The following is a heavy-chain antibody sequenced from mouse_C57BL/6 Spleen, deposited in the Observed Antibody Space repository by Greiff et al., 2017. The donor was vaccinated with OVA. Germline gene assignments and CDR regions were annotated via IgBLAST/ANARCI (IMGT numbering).Heavy chain of an antibody. CDR3: ARGFYYGSSLAMDY. D-gene: IGHD1-1*01. Sequence: VQLQQPGAELVKPGASVKLSCKASGYTFTSYWMHWVKQRPGQGLEWIGMIHPNSGSTNYNEKFKSKATLTVDKSSSTAYMQLSSLTSEDSAVYYCARGFYYGSSLAMDYWGQGTSVTVSS. CDR2: IHPNSGST. J-gene: IGHJ4*01. CDR1: GYTFTSYW. V-gene: IGHV1-64*01.